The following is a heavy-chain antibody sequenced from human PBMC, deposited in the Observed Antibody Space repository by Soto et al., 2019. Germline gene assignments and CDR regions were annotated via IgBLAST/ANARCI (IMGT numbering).Heavy chain of an antibody. CDR1: GFTFSSYA. J-gene: IGHJ4*01. Sequence: RGPLRLSCAASGFTFSSYAMSLVRQAPGKGLEWVSSISGSGGSTSYADSVKGRFTISRDNSKNTLYLQINSLRAEGTAVYFCAKDGNYYGSSDYDYWGHGTLVTVSS. CDR3: AKDGNYYGSSDYDY. CDR2: ISGSGGST. V-gene: IGHV3-23*01. D-gene: IGHD3-22*01.